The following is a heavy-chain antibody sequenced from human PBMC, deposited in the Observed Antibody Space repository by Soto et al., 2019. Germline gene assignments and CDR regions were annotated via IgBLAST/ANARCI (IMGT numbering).Heavy chain of an antibody. CDR1: GASVSSDSYS. J-gene: IGHJ6*02. CDR3: AKDPRFYGMDV. Sequence: QVRLQESGPGLVKPSETLSLTCTVSGASVSSDSYSWAWIRQPPGKGLEWIGCFYFTGSTKTNPSLQSRVSISVDESKKQMSLKLNSVTAADTAVYYCAKDPRFYGMDVWGQGTTVTVSS. CDR2: FYFTGST. V-gene: IGHV4-61*01.